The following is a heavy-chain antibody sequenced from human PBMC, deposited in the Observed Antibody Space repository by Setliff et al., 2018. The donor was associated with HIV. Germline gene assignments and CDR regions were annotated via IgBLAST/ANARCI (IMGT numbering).Heavy chain of an antibody. CDR2: MNPNSGVS. D-gene: IGHD3-10*01. CDR3: ARGKGVGGVIITGGLDV. Sequence: CKPSGHTFTNYDIHWMRRATGQGLEWMGWMNPNSGVSGYALKFHDRVTMTRDTSITTAYMELSSLTSEDTAVYYCARGKGVGGVIITGGLDVWGQGTTVTVSS. J-gene: IGHJ6*02. CDR1: GHTFTNYD. V-gene: IGHV1-8*01.